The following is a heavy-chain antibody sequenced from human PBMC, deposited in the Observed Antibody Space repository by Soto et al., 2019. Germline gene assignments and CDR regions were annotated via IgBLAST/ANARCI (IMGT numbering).Heavy chain of an antibody. V-gene: IGHV1-69*13. CDR3: AKRTNYDSSGYYAN. D-gene: IGHD3-22*01. Sequence: GASVTVSCKASGGTFRSYAISWVRQAPGQGLEWMGGIIPIFGTANYAQQFQGRVTITADDSTSTAYMELSSLRSEDTAVYYCAKRTNYDSSGYYANWGQGTLVTVSS. CDR1: GGTFRSYA. J-gene: IGHJ4*02. CDR2: IIPIFGTA.